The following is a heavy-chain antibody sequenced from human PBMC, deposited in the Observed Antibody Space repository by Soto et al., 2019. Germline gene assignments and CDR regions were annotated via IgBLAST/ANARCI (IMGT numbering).Heavy chain of an antibody. CDR1: GGTFSSYA. D-gene: IGHD5-18*01. V-gene: IGHV1-69*01. J-gene: IGHJ5*02. CDR3: AREDVYSYGYSLISWFDP. CDR2: ITPIFGTA. Sequence: QVQLVQSGAEVQKPWSSGKVSCTASGGTFSSYAISWVRPAPGQGLEWMGGITPIFGTANYAQKFQGRVTITADESQSTAYMELSSLRCEDTAVYYCAREDVYSYGYSLISWFDPWGQGTLVTVS.